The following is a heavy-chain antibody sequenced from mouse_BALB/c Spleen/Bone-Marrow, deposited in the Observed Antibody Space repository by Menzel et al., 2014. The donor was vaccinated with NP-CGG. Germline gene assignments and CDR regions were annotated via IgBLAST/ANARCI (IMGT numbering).Heavy chain of an antibody. Sequence: QVHVKQSGAELARPGASVKMSCKASGYTFTNYTMHWVKQRPGQGLEWIGYINPSSGYTNYNQKFKDTATLTADKSSSTDYMQLSSLTSADSAVYYCARGKTGFYGMDYWGQGASVTVSS. CDR2: INPSSGYT. V-gene: IGHV1-4*01. CDR1: GYTFTNYT. D-gene: IGHD4-1*01. J-gene: IGHJ4*01. CDR3: ARGKTGFYGMDY.